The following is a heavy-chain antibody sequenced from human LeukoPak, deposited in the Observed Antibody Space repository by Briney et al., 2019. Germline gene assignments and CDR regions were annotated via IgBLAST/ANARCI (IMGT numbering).Heavy chain of an antibody. V-gene: IGHV1-8*01. CDR1: GYTLTELS. CDR3: ARGVAARE. D-gene: IGHD2-15*01. Sequence: GASVKVSCKVSGYTLTELSMHWVRQAPGKGLEWMGWMNPNSGNTGYAQKFQGRVTMTRNTSISTAYMELSSLRSEDTAVYYCARGVAAREWGQGTLVTVSS. J-gene: IGHJ4*02. CDR2: MNPNSGNT.